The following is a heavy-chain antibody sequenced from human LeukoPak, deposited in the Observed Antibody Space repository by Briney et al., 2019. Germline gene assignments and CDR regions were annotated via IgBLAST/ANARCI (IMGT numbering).Heavy chain of an antibody. CDR2: ISFDGSNK. J-gene: IGHJ4*02. CDR3: AREPRIIVVDYYFYY. CDR1: GFTLSSYA. Sequence: GGSLTLSCAASGFTLSSYAMHWVRQAPGKGLEWVAVISFDGSNKYHADSVTGRFALSRDNAKNTLYLQMNSLRPEDTAVYYGAREPRIIVVDYYFYYWGQGTLVTVSS. D-gene: IGHD3-22*01. V-gene: IGHV3-30*09.